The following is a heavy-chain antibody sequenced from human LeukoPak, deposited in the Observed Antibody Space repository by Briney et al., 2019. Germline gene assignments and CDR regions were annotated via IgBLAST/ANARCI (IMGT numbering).Heavy chain of an antibody. Sequence: PSETLSLTCTVSGGSISSSSYYWSWIRQPPGKGLEWIGYIYYSGTTNYNPSLKSRVTISVDTSKNQFSLRLNSVTAADTAVYFCARRFNSVWYFDYWGQGTLVTVSS. V-gene: IGHV4-61*05. D-gene: IGHD6-19*01. CDR2: IYYSGTT. J-gene: IGHJ4*02. CDR1: GGSISSSSYY. CDR3: ARRFNSVWYFDY.